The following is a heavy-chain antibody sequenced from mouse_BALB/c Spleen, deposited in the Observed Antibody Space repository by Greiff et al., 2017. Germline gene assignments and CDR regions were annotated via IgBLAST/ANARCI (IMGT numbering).Heavy chain of an antibody. Sequence: QVQLQQPGAELVRPGASVKLSCKASGYTFTSYWINWVKQRPGQGLEWIGNIYPSDSYTNYNQKFKDKATLTVDKSSSTAYMQLSSPTSEDSAVYYCTRFTTASYWYFDVWGAGTTVTVSS. V-gene: IGHV1-69*02. CDR2: IYPSDSYT. CDR1: GYTFTSYW. J-gene: IGHJ1*01. CDR3: TRFTTASYWYFDV. D-gene: IGHD1-2*01.